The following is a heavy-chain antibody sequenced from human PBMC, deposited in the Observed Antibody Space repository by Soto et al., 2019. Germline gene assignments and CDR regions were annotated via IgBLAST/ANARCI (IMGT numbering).Heavy chain of an antibody. Sequence: ASVKVSCKASGGTFSSYTISWVRQAPGRGLEWMGRIIPILGIANYAQKFQGRVTITADKSTSTAYMELSSLRSEDTAVYYCARDPPKKTAFAPLRVDWFDPWGQGTLVTVSS. CDR2: IIPILGIA. D-gene: IGHD5-18*01. J-gene: IGHJ5*02. CDR1: GGTFSSYT. V-gene: IGHV1-69*04. CDR3: ARDPPKKTAFAPLRVDWFDP.